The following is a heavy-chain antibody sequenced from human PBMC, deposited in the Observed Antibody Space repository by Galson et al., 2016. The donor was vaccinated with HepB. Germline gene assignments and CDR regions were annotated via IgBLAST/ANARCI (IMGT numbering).Heavy chain of an antibody. CDR1: GASMSTSSLY. CDR3: ARHLGVFYYGRDV. J-gene: IGHJ6*02. V-gene: IGHV4-39*01. CDR2: IYYSGTT. Sequence: ETLSLTCTVSGASMSTSSLYWGWVRQPPGKGLQWIGAIYYSGTTNYNPSLKSRVTISVDTFKNQFSLKLASVTAADTAVYYCARHLGVFYYGRDVWGQGTTVTVSS.